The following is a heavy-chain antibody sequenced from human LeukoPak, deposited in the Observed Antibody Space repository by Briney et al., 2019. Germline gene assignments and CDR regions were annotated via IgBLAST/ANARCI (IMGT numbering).Heavy chain of an antibody. CDR2: INHSGST. J-gene: IGHJ4*02. V-gene: IGHV4-34*01. D-gene: IGHD4-23*01. Sequence: PSETLSLTCAVYGGSFSGYYWSWIRQPPGKGLEWIGEINHSGSTNYNPSLKSRVTISVDTSKNQFSLKLSSVTAADTAVYYCAREWVTRSHTDYWGQGTLVTVSS. CDR3: AREWVTRSHTDY. CDR1: GGSFSGYY.